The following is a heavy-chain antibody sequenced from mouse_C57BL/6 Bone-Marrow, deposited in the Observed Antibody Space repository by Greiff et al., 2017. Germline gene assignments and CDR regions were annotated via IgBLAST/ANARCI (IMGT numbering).Heavy chain of an antibody. D-gene: IGHD1-1*01. CDR2: IWSDGST. Sequence: QVQLKQSGPGLVAPSQSLSITCTVSGFSLTSYGVPWVRQPPGKGLEWLVVIWSDGSTTYNSALKSRLSISKDNSKSQVFLKMNSLQTDDTAMYYCARHAFSSLYAMDDWGQGTSVTVSS. J-gene: IGHJ4*01. CDR3: ARHAFSSLYAMDD. V-gene: IGHV2-6-1*01. CDR1: GFSLTSYG.